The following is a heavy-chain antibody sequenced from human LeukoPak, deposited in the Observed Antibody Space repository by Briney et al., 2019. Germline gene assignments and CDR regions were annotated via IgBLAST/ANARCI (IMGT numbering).Heavy chain of an antibody. CDR2: ISYDGSNK. D-gene: IGHD1-26*01. Sequence: GGSLRLSCAASGFTFSSYAMRWVRQAPGKGLEWVAVISYDGSNKYYADSVKGRFTISRDNSKNTLYLQMNSLRAEDTAVYYCARDGIVGATGGYFDLWGRGTLVTVSS. CDR1: GFTFSSYA. J-gene: IGHJ2*01. CDR3: ARDGIVGATGGYFDL. V-gene: IGHV3-30-3*01.